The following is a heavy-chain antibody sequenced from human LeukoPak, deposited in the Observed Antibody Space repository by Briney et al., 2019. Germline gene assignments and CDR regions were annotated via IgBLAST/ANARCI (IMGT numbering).Heavy chain of an antibody. J-gene: IGHJ4*02. CDR2: IYTSGST. D-gene: IGHD3-16*02. CDR1: GGSISSYY. Sequence: SETLSLTCTVSGGSISSYYWSWIRQPAGKGLEWIGRIYTSGSTNYNPSLKSRVTMSVDTSKNQFSLKLSSVTAADTAVYYCARGRVITFGGVIVPDYWGQGTLVTVSS. CDR3: ARGRVITFGGVIVPDY. V-gene: IGHV4-4*07.